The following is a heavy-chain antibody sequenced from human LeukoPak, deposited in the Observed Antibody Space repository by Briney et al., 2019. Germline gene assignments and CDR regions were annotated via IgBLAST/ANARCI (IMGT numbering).Heavy chain of an antibody. CDR1: GGTFSSYA. V-gene: IGHV1-69*13. D-gene: IGHD2-21*02. J-gene: IGHJ6*02. CDR3: ARGFGSDATSHYYYGMDV. CDR2: IIPIFGTA. Sequence: ASVKVSCKASGGTFSSYAISWVRQAPGQGLEWMGGIIPIFGTANYAQKFQGRVTITADESTSTAYMELSSLRSEDTAVYYCARGFGSDATSHYYYGMDVWGQGTTVTVSS.